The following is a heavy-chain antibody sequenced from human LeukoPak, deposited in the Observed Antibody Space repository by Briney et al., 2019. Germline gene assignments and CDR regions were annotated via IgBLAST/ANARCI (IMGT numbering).Heavy chain of an antibody. CDR1: GFTFSTYW. V-gene: IGHV3-7*05. CDR2: LNQDGSEK. J-gene: IGHJ6*02. CDR3: ARGTGRGMGV. Sequence: GGSLRLSCAASGFTFSTYWMSWVRRAPGKGLEWVANLNQDGSEKYHVDSVKGRFTISRDNAKNSLYLQMNSLRAEDTAVYYCARGTGRGMGVWGQGTTVTVSS. D-gene: IGHD1-1*01.